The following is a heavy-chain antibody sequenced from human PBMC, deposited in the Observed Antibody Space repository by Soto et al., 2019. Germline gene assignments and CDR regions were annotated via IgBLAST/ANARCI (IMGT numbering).Heavy chain of an antibody. D-gene: IGHD4-17*01. CDR2: ISSTSTTK. CDR1: GFSFSSYA. V-gene: IGHV3-48*01. CDR3: ASPGHGDSLSPFHY. J-gene: IGHJ4*02. Sequence: EVQLVESGGGLVQPGGSLRLSCAASGFSFSSYAMSWVRQAPGKGLEWVSYISSTSTTKHFADSVKGRFTTSRDNAKKSVFLQMNSLRVEDTAVYYCASPGHGDSLSPFHYWGQGTLVTVSS.